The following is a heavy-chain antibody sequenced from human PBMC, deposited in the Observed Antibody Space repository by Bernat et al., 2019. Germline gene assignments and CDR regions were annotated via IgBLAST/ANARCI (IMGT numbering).Heavy chain of an antibody. V-gene: IGHV1-69*01. J-gene: IGHJ5*02. CDR2: IIPIFGTT. CDR3: ARIYVWGSYRYRHWFDP. CDR1: GGTFSSYA. D-gene: IGHD3-16*02. Sequence: QVQLVQSGAEVKKPGSSVKVSCKTSGGTFSSYAISWVRQAPGLGLEWMGGIIPIFGTTNYAQKFQGRVTITAYESTSTAYMELRSLRSEDTAVYYCARIYVWGSYRYRHWFDPWGQGTLVTVSS.